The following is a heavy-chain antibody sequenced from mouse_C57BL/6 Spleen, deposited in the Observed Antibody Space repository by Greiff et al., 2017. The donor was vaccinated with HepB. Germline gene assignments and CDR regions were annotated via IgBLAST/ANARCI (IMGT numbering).Heavy chain of an antibody. Sequence: VQLQQSGPGLVAPSQSLSITCTVSGFSLTSYGVDWVRQPPGKGLEWLGVIWGGGSTNYNSALMSRLSISKDNSKSQVFLKMNSLQTDDTAMYYCAKRLIYDGYYEGAMDYWGQGTSVTVSS. CDR2: IWGGGST. D-gene: IGHD2-3*01. V-gene: IGHV2-9*01. J-gene: IGHJ4*01. CDR1: GFSLTSYG. CDR3: AKRLIYDGYYEGAMDY.